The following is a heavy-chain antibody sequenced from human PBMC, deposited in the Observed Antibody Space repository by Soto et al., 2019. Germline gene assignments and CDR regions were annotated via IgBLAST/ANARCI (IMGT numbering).Heavy chain of an antibody. V-gene: IGHV3-9*01. D-gene: IGHD2-2*01. CDR3: AKDMICSSTSCSAEYAFDI. CDR2: ISWNSGSI. Sequence: PGGSLRLSCAASGFTFDDYAMHWVRQAPGKGLEWVSGISWNSGSIGYADSVKGRFTISRDNAKNSLYLQMNSLRAEDTALYYCAKDMICSSTSCSAEYAFDIWGQGTMVTVSS. CDR1: GFTFDDYA. J-gene: IGHJ3*02.